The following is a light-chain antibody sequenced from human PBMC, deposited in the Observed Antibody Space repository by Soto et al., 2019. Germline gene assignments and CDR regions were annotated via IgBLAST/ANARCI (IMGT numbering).Light chain of an antibody. J-gene: IGLJ2*01. Sequence: QFVLTQSPSGSGSPGQSATISCTGTSSDVGSYNRVSWYQQPPGTAPKLMIYGVSNRPSGVPDRFSGSKSGNTASLTISGLQAEDEADYYCSLYTSSSPVVFGGGTKVTVL. CDR3: SLYTSSSPVV. V-gene: IGLV2-18*01. CDR2: GVS. CDR1: SSDVGSYNR.